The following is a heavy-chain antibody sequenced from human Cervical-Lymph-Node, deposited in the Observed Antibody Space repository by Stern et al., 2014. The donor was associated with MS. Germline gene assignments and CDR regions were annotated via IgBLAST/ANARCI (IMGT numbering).Heavy chain of an antibody. Sequence: QLQLQESGPGLVKPSETLSLTCTVSGGSMVRSSYYWAWIRQAPGKGLEWLGGIYVSGNTYYNPSLKSRVTLSVDSSNNQYSLTLRSATAADTAVYYCASPPVTPFAGIPEYFDNWGQGTLVTVSS. CDR2: IYVSGNT. V-gene: IGHV4-39*01. J-gene: IGHJ4*02. CDR1: GGSMVRSSYY. D-gene: IGHD2-15*01. CDR3: ASPPVTPFAGIPEYFDN.